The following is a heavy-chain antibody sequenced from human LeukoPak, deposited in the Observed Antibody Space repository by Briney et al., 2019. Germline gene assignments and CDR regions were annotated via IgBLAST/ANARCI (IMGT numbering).Heavy chain of an antibody. J-gene: IGHJ4*02. CDR1: GFTFSSYA. Sequence: GGSLRLSCAASGFTFSSYAMTWVRQAPGKGLEWVSAISGSGGSTYYADSVKGRFTISRDNSKNTLYLQMNSLRAEDTAVYYCAKDGKYSSSWYVGDYWGQGTLVTVSS. CDR2: ISGSGGST. CDR3: AKDGKYSSSWYVGDY. V-gene: IGHV3-23*01. D-gene: IGHD6-13*01.